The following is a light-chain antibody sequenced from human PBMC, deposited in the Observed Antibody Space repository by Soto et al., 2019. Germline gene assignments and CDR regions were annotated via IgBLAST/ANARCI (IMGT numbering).Light chain of an antibody. J-gene: IGLJ1*01. Sequence: QSVLTQPASVSGSPGQSITISCVGTSRDIGDYNYVSWYQQHPGKVPKVITYDVSNRPSGVSYRFSGTKSGNTASLTVSGLQAEDEADYYCCSYTRSGTLIFGTGTKVTVL. CDR1: SRDIGDYNY. CDR2: DVS. CDR3: CSYTRSGTLI. V-gene: IGLV2-14*01.